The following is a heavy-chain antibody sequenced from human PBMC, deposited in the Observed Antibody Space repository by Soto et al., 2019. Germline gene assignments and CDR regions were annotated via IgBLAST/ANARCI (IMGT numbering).Heavy chain of an antibody. CDR2: INWNGGNT. D-gene: IGHD3-22*01. CDR1: GFTFDDYG. V-gene: IGHV3-20*04. CDR3: ARVVDYYDPYNYYGLDV. J-gene: IGHJ6*02. Sequence: GGSLRLSCAASGFTFDDYGMSWVRQAPGKGLEWVSGINWNGGNTGYADSVKGRFSISRDNAKNSLYLQMNSLRAEDTAVYYCARVVDYYDPYNYYGLDVWGQGTTVTVSS.